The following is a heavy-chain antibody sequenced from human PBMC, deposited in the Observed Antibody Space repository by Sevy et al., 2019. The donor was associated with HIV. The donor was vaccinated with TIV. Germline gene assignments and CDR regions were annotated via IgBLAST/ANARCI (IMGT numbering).Heavy chain of an antibody. V-gene: IGHV3-23*01. Sequence: GESLKISCAASGFTFSSYAMSWVHQAPGKGLQWVSVISGSGGSTYYADSVKGRFTIFRDNSKNTMYLQMNSLRAEDTAVYYCARRPDFGVVIPTGVMDVWGQGTTVTVSS. CDR1: GFTFSSYA. CDR2: ISGSGGST. J-gene: IGHJ6*02. CDR3: ARRPDFGVVIPTGVMDV. D-gene: IGHD3-3*01.